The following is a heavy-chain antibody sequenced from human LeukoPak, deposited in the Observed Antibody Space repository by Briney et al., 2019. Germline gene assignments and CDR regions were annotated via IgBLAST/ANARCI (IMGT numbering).Heavy chain of an antibody. D-gene: IGHD3-22*01. Sequence: GGSLRLSCAASGFTVSSNYMSWVRQAPGKGLEWVSVIYSGGSTYYADSVKGRFTISRDNSKNTLYLQTNSLRAEDTAVYYCARGGPTYYYDSSGYVDYWGQGTLVTVSS. V-gene: IGHV3-66*01. CDR3: ARGGPTYYYDSSGYVDY. CDR2: IYSGGST. J-gene: IGHJ4*02. CDR1: GFTVSSNY.